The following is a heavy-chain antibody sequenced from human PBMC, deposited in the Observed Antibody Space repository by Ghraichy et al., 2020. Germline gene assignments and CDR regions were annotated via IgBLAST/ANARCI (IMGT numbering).Heavy chain of an antibody. Sequence: GESLNISCAASGFTFSNYGMHWVRQAPGKGLEWVALIWYDGSNKFYADSVKGRFTISRDNSKNTLFLQMNTLRAEDTAVYYCARGGSQAPDYWGQGTLVTVSS. CDR2: IWYDGSNK. J-gene: IGHJ4*02. CDR3: ARGGSQAPDY. D-gene: IGHD3-16*01. V-gene: IGHV3-33*01. CDR1: GFTFSNYG.